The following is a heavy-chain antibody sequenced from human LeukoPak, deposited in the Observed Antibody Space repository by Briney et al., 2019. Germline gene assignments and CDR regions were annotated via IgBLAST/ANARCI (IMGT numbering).Heavy chain of an antibody. CDR2: ISGSGGST. J-gene: IGHJ4*02. CDR3: ATPPTVTRNY. V-gene: IGHV3-23*01. Sequence: GSLRLSCATSGFTFSTYWMHWVRQAPGKGLEWVSSISGSGGSTYYADSVKGRFTISRDNSKNTLYLQMNSLRAEDTAVYYCATPPTVTRNYWGQGTLVTVSS. CDR1: GFTFSTYW. D-gene: IGHD4-17*01.